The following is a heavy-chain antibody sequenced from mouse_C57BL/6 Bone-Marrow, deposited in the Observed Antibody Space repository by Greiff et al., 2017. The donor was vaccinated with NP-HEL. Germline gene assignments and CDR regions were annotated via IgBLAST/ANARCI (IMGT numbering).Heavy chain of an antibody. CDR2: IDPENGDT. V-gene: IGHV14-4*01. CDR3: TSIYYATTVAY. CDR1: GFNIKDDY. Sequence: EVMLVESGAELVRPGASVKLSCTASGFNIKDDYMHWVKQRPEQGLEWIGWIDPENGDTEYASKFQGKATITADTSSNTAYLQLSSLTSEDTAVYYCTSIYYATTVAYWGQGTLVTVSA. D-gene: IGHD2-1*01. J-gene: IGHJ3*01.